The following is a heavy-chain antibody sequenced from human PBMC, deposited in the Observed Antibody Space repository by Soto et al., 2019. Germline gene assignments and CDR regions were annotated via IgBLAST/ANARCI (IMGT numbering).Heavy chain of an antibody. Sequence: PSETLSLTCTVSGGSISSGDYYWSWIRQPPGKGLEWIGYIYYSGSTYYNPSLKSRVTISVDTSKNQFSLKLSSVTAADTAVYYCARGGGEYQLLGGLDPWGQGTLVTVSS. CDR2: IYYSGST. J-gene: IGHJ5*02. D-gene: IGHD2-2*01. CDR1: GGSISSGDYY. V-gene: IGHV4-30-4*01. CDR3: ARGGGEYQLLGGLDP.